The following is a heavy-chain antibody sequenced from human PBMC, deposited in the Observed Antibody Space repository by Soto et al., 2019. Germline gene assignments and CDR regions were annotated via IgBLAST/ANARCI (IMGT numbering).Heavy chain of an antibody. Sequence: GGSLRLSCTASGFTFSSRAMNWVRQFPRRGLEWVSYISSSSSNIDYADSVKGRFTVSRDNAKNSLYLQMNTLRDEDTAVYYCASDRSLGSNWYYYLESWGQGTLVTVSS. J-gene: IGHJ4*02. D-gene: IGHD1-20*01. CDR2: ISSSSSNI. CDR3: ASDRSLGSNWYYYLES. V-gene: IGHV3-48*02. CDR1: GFTFSSRA.